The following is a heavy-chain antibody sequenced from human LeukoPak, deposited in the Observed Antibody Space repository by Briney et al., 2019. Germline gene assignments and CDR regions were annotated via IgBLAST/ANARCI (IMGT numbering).Heavy chain of an antibody. D-gene: IGHD3-16*01. Sequence: PGGSLRLSCAASGFTLSSYWMNWARQAPGKGLEWVASINHNGNVNYYVDSVKGRFTISRDYAKNSLYLQMSNLRAEDTAVYFCARGGGLDVWGQGATVTVSS. CDR3: ARGGGLDV. CDR1: GFTLSSYW. CDR2: INHNGNVN. J-gene: IGHJ6*02. V-gene: IGHV3-7*03.